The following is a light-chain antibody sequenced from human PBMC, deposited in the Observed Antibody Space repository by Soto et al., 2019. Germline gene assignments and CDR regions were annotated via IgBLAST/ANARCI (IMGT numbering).Light chain of an antibody. Sequence: EIVLTQSPGTLSLSPGERATLSCRASQSVSSNYLAWYQQKPGQAPKLLIYGASSRATGIPDRFSGSGSRTDFILTISRLEPEDFAMYYCQQYGSSPPITFGQGTRLEIK. CDR2: GAS. CDR3: QQYGSSPPIT. J-gene: IGKJ5*01. V-gene: IGKV3-20*01. CDR1: QSVSSNY.